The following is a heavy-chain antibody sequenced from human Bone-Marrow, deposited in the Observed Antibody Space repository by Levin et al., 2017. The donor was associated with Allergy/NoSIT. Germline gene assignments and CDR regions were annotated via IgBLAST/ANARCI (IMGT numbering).Heavy chain of an antibody. CDR1: GFTFSNAW. CDR2: IKSKTDGGTT. V-gene: IGHV3-15*01. Sequence: PGESLKISCAASGFTFSNAWMSWVRQAPGKGLEWVGRIKSKTDGGTTDYAAPVKGRFTISRDDSKNTLYLQMNSLKTEDTAVYYCTTDPTYSSSSGLEDYWGQGTLVTVSS. CDR3: TTDPTYSSSSGLEDY. D-gene: IGHD6-6*01. J-gene: IGHJ4*02.